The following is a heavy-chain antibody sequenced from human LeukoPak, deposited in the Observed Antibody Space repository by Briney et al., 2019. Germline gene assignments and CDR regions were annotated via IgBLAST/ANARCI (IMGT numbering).Heavy chain of an antibody. V-gene: IGHV4-31*03. D-gene: IGHD2-15*01. J-gene: IGHJ6*02. CDR2: IYYSGST. CDR3: ARVSVHTPYYYYGMDV. CDR1: GGSISSGGYY. Sequence: SQILSLTCTVSGGSISSGGYYWSWIRQHPGKGLEWIGYIYYSGSTYYNPSLKSRVTISVDTSKNQFSLKLSSVTAADTAVYYCARVSVHTPYYYYGMDVWGQGTTVTVSS.